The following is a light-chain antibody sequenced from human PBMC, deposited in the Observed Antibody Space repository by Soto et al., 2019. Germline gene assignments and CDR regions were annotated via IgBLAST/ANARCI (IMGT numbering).Light chain of an antibody. Sequence: AVQLTQSPSSLSASVGDRVTITCRASQGIRTDLGWYQQSPGKAPKVLIFGASTLQSGVPSRFSDSGSGTDFTLTISSLQPEDVATYYCLQDYSYPRTFGQGTKVEIK. V-gene: IGKV1-6*01. J-gene: IGKJ1*01. CDR1: QGIRTD. CDR2: GAS. CDR3: LQDYSYPRT.